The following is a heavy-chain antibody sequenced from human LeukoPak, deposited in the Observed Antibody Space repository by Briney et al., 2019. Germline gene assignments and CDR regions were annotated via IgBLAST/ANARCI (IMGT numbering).Heavy chain of an antibody. V-gene: IGHV3-74*01. CDR1: GFTFSSYW. Sequence: GGSLRLSCAASGFTFSSYWMHWVRQAPGKGLVWVSRINSDGSSTSYADFVKGRFTISRDNAKNTLYLQMNSLRAEDTAVYYCARDDAGYSYDPRGWFDPWGQGTLVTVSS. J-gene: IGHJ5*02. D-gene: IGHD5-18*01. CDR2: INSDGSST. CDR3: ARDDAGYSYDPRGWFDP.